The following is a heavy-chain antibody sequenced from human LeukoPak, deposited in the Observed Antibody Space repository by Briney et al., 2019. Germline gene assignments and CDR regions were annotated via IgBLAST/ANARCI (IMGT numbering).Heavy chain of an antibody. CDR3: TGTPDTAMVSYYYYYYYMDV. CDR2: INSDGSAT. J-gene: IGHJ6*03. Sequence: PGGSLRLSCAASGFTFSSYWMHWVRQAPGKGLVWVSRINSDGSATTYADSVKGRFTISRDNAKNTLYLQMNSLRAEDTAVYYCTGTPDTAMVSYYYYYYYMDVWGKGTTVTVSS. D-gene: IGHD5-18*01. V-gene: IGHV3-74*01. CDR1: GFTFSSYW.